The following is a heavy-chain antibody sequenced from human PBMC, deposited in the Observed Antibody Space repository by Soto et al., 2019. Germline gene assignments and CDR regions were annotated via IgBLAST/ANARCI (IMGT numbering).Heavy chain of an antibody. J-gene: IGHJ6*02. D-gene: IGHD2-21*02. Sequence: GGSLRLSCAASGFTFSSYSMNWVRQAPGKGLEWVSYISSSSTIYYADSVKGRFTISRDNAKNSLYLQMNSLRDEDTAAYYCARENGGNSGYYYYYGMDVWGQGTTVTVSS. V-gene: IGHV3-48*02. CDR1: GFTFSSYS. CDR3: ARENGGNSGYYYYYGMDV. CDR2: ISSSSTI.